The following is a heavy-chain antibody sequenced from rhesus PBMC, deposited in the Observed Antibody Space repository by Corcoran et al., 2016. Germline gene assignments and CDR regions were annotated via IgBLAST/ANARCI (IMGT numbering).Heavy chain of an antibody. D-gene: IGHD1-20*01. Sequence: QLGGTGGGLVQPGGSLRLSCDASRFTFRSFAMGWVRQAPGKGLEWVSGISYTGDTTFYADSVKGRFTISRDNSRDTISLQMNSLRAEDTAVYFCAKGGFGWNRDRFDLWGSGVVVTVSS. V-gene: IGHV3S5*01. J-gene: IGHJ5-1*01. CDR2: ISYTGDTT. CDR1: RFTFRSFA. CDR3: AKGGFGWNRDRFDL.